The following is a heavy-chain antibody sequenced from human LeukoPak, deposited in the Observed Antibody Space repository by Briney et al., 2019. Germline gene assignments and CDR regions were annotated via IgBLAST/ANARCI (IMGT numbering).Heavy chain of an antibody. CDR1: GYTFTGYY. CDR2: INPNSGGT. J-gene: IGHJ6*03. V-gene: IGHV1-2*02. Sequence: ASVKVSCKASGYTFTGYYMHWVRQAPGQGLEWMGWINPNSGGTNYAQKFQGRVTMTRDTSISTAYMELSRLRSDDTAVYYCARLLPVIAARGSPMNYYYMDVWGKGTTVTVSS. D-gene: IGHD6-6*01. CDR3: ARLLPVIAARGSPMNYYYMDV.